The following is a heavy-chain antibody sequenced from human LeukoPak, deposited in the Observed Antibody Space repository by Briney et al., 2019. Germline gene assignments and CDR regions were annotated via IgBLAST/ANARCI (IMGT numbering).Heavy chain of an antibody. CDR3: ARIADQWWFDP. V-gene: IGHV4-59*12. J-gene: IGHJ5*02. Sequence: PSETLSLTCTVSGGSISSYYWSWIRQPPGKGLEWIGYIYYSGSTNYNPSLKSRVTISVDRSKNQFSQNLSSVTAADTAVYYCARIADQWWFDPWGQGTLVTVSS. CDR2: IYYSGST. D-gene: IGHD6-19*01. CDR1: GGSISSYY.